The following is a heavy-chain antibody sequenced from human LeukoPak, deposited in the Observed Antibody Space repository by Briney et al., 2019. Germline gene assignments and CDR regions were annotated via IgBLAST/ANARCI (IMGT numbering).Heavy chain of an antibody. CDR3: ARDGYSTPDV. V-gene: IGHV4-34*01. D-gene: IGHD6-13*01. Sequence: PSETLSLTYAVYGGSFSDYYWSWIRQPPGKGLEWIGEINHGGSTNYNPSLKSRVTLSVDTSKNQFSLKLTSVTAADTAVYYCARDGYSTPDVWGQGTTVTVSS. CDR1: GGSFSDYY. J-gene: IGHJ6*02. CDR2: INHGGST.